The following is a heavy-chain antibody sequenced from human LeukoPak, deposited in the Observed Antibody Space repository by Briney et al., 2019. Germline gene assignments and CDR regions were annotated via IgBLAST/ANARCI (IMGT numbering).Heavy chain of an antibody. CDR3: ARDRYSGSYPLDY. V-gene: IGHV3-23*01. J-gene: IGHJ4*02. D-gene: IGHD1-26*01. Sequence: PGGSLRLSCAASDFTFSTYGMSWVRQAPGKGLEWVSSISGGGGSTYYADSVKGRLTISRDNAKNSLYLQMNSLRAEDTAVYYCARDRYSGSYPLDYWGQGTLVTVSS. CDR2: ISGGGGST. CDR1: DFTFSTYG.